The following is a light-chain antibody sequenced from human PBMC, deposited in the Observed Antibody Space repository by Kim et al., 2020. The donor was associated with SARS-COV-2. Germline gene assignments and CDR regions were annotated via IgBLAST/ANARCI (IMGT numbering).Light chain of an antibody. Sequence: SASVGARVTITCRTSQGIGSYLNWYQHKPGEAPKLLIYAASRLHSGVPSRFSGSGSETDFTLTISSLQPEDFATYYCQQSYRTTGFGQGTRLEIK. CDR1: QGIGSY. V-gene: IGKV1-39*01. CDR3: QQSYRTTG. J-gene: IGKJ5*01. CDR2: AAS.